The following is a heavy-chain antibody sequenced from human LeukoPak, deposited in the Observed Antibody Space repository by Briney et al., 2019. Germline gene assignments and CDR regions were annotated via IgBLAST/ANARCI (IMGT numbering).Heavy chain of an antibody. CDR3: ARDSVEWYIFDY. Sequence: GESLRLSCAASGFTFSGYWMHWVRQAPGKGPVWVARTNRDGSSTAYADSVKGRFTISKDNAKNTLYLLMNSLRAEDTAVYYCARDSVEWYIFDYWGQGTLVTVSS. CDR1: GFTFSGYW. V-gene: IGHV3-74*01. D-gene: IGHD3-3*01. J-gene: IGHJ4*02. CDR2: TNRDGSST.